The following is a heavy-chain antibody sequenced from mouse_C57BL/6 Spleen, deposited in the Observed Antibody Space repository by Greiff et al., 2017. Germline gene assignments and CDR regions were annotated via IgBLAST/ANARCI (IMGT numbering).Heavy chain of an antibody. CDR2: ISNGGGST. J-gene: IGHJ1*03. CDR1: GFTFSDYY. D-gene: IGHD1-1*01. CDR3: ARGDYYGSHWYFDV. V-gene: IGHV5-12*01. Sequence: EVNVVESGGGLVQPGGSLKLSCAASGFTFSDYYMYWVRQTPEKRLEWVAYISNGGGSTYYPDTVKGRFTISRDNAKNTLYLQMSRLKSEDTAMYYCARGDYYGSHWYFDVSGTGTTVTVSS.